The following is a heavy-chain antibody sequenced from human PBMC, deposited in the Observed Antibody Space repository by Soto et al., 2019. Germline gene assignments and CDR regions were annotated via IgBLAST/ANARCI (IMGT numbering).Heavy chain of an antibody. CDR2: IYYSGST. V-gene: IGHV4-59*01. Sequence: SETLSLTCTVSGGSISSYYWSWIRQPPGKGLEWIGYIYYSGSTNYNPSLKSRVTISVDTSKNQFSLKLSSVTAADTAVYYCARGHDYGDYFDYWGQGTLVTVSS. CDR3: ARGHDYGDYFDY. D-gene: IGHD4-17*01. CDR1: GGSISSYY. J-gene: IGHJ4*02.